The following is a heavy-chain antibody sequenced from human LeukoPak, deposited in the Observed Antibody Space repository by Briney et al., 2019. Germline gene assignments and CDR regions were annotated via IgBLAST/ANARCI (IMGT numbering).Heavy chain of an antibody. CDR1: GGSISSGDYY. CDR3: AKDPGIGEYYFDY. D-gene: IGHD3-10*01. V-gene: IGHV4-30-4*08. J-gene: IGHJ4*02. Sequence: SETLSLTCTVSGGSISSGDYYWSWIRQPPGKGLEWIGYIYYTGDTYYNPSLKSRVTISVDTSKNQFSLKLSSVTAADTAVYYCAKDPGIGEYYFDYWGQGTLVTVSS. CDR2: IYYTGDT.